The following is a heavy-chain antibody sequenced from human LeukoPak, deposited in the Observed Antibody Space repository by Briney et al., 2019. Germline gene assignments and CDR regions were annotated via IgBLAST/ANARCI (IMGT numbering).Heavy chain of an antibody. CDR3: ARRRRLTGYYSDNWFDP. Sequence: ASVKVSCKASGYTFTSYYMHWVRQAPGQGLEWMGIINPSGGSTSYAQKFQGRVTMTRDMSTSTVYMELSSLRSEDTAVYYCARRRRLTGYYSDNWFDPWGQGTLVTVSS. D-gene: IGHD3-9*01. J-gene: IGHJ5*02. CDR1: GYTFTSYY. CDR2: INPSGGST. V-gene: IGHV1-46*01.